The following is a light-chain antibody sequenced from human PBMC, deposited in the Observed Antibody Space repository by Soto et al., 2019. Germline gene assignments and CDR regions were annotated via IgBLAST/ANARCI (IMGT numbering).Light chain of an antibody. Sequence: TMLTQSPATLSLSPGERATLSFRASQSISSYLAWYQQKPGQAPRLLIYDASNRATGIPARFSGSGSGTDFTLTISSLEPEDFAVYYCQQRSNWPPITFGQGTRLEIK. J-gene: IGKJ5*01. CDR2: DAS. CDR3: QQRSNWPPIT. CDR1: QSISSY. V-gene: IGKV3-11*01.